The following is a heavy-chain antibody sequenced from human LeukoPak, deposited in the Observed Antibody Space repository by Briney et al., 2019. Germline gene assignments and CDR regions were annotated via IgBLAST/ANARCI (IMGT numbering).Heavy chain of an antibody. CDR2: ISDSGGST. D-gene: IGHD2-15*01. CDR3: VRGYSFGPYGMDV. Sequence: GGSLRLSCSASGFPFSSYAMHWVCQAPGKGLEYVSAISDSGGSTYYADSVKGRFTISRDNSKNTLYLQMSSLRAEDTAVYFCVRGYSFGPYGMDVWGQGTTVTVSS. J-gene: IGHJ6*02. CDR1: GFPFSSYA. V-gene: IGHV3-64D*09.